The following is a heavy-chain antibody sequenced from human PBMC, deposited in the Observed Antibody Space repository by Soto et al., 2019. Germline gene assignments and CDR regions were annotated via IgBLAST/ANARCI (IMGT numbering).Heavy chain of an antibody. CDR2: ISGSGATT. CDR3: AKAPTKWRGGYYGMDV. D-gene: IGHD3-10*01. J-gene: IGHJ6*02. CDR1: GFTFSNYA. Sequence: EVQLLESGGGLVQPGGSLRLSCAASGFTFSNYAMSWVRQVPGKGLEWVSAISGSGATTYYADSVQGRFTISRDNSKNTLYLQLTSLRAEDTAVYYCAKAPTKWRGGYYGMDVWGQGTTVTVSS. V-gene: IGHV3-23*01.